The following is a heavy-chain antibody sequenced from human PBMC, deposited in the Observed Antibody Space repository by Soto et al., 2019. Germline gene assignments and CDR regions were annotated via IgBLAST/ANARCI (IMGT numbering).Heavy chain of an antibody. CDR2: MFYGVST. Sequence: QLQVQESGPGLVKPSETLSLTCTVSGSSINSSGYYWGWIRQPPGKGLEWIGSMFYGVSTYYNPSLKSRVTVAVDTSKNQFSLNLRSVTAAATAVYYCARLPSRHLVDYWGQGTLVTVSS. V-gene: IGHV4-39*01. J-gene: IGHJ4*02. D-gene: IGHD3-3*02. CDR1: GSSINSSGYY. CDR3: ARLPSRHLVDY.